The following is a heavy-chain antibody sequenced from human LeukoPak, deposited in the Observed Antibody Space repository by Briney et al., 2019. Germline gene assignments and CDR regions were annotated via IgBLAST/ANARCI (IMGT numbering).Heavy chain of an antibody. CDR1: GFTVSSNY. CDR2: IYSGGST. Sequence: GGSLRLSCAASGFTVSSNYMSWVRQAPGKGLEWVSVIYSGGSTYYADSVKGRFTISRDNAKNSLYLQMNSLRAEDTALYHCAREYCSSTSCYFGYWGQGTLVTVSS. J-gene: IGHJ4*02. V-gene: IGHV3-53*01. CDR3: AREYCSSTSCYFGY. D-gene: IGHD2-2*01.